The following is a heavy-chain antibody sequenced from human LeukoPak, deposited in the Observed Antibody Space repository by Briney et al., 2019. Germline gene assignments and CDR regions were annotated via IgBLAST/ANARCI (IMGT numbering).Heavy chain of an antibody. CDR3: AKKAGSRTDQYPLDY. CDR1: GITFSSYA. CDR2: ISGSGGTT. V-gene: IGHV3-23*01. Sequence: GGSLRLSCAASGITFSSYAMSWVRQAPGKGLEWDSVISGSGGTTYYADSVKGRFTISRDNSKNTLYLQMSSLRAEDTAVYYCAKKAGSRTDQYPLDYWGQGTLVTVSS. D-gene: IGHD2-15*01. J-gene: IGHJ4*02.